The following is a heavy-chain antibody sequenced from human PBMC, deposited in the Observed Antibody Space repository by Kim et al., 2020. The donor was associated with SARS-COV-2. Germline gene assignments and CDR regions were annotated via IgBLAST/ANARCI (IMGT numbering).Heavy chain of an antibody. V-gene: IGHV4-31*03. CDR2: IYYSGST. J-gene: IGHJ4*02. D-gene: IGHD3-16*02. Sequence: SETLSLTCTVSGGSISSGGYYWSWIRQHPGKGLEWIGYIYYSGSTYYNPSLKSRVTISVDTSKNQFSLKLSSVTAADTAVYYCARVADYVWGSYRYTSGPPLHPSFDYWGQGTLVTVSS. CDR3: ARVADYVWGSYRYTSGPPLHPSFDY. CDR1: GGSISSGGYY.